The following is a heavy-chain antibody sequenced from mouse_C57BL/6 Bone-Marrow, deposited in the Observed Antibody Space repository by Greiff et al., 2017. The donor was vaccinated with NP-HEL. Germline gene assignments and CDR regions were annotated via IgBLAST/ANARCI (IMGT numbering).Heavy chain of an antibody. J-gene: IGHJ4*01. V-gene: IGHV1-18*01. D-gene: IGHD2-3*01. CDR2: INPNNGGT. CDR3: ARVYDGYYEKGFYYAMDY. Sequence: VQLKQSGPELVKPGASVKIPCKASGYTFTDYNMDWVKQSHGKSLEWIGDINPNNGGTIYNQKFKGKAALTVDKSSSTAYMELRSLTSEDTAVYYCARVYDGYYEKGFYYAMDYWGQGTSVTVSS. CDR1: GYTFTDYN.